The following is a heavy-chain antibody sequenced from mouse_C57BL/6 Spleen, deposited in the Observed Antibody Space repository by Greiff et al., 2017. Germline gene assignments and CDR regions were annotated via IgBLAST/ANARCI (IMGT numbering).Heavy chain of an antibody. Sequence: DVMLVESGPGMVKPSQSLSLTCTVTGYSITSGYDWHWIRHFPGNKLEWMGYISYSGSTNYNPSLKSRISITHDTSKNHFFLKLNSVTTEDTATYYCARGMMARAWFAYWGQGTLVTVSA. V-gene: IGHV3-1*01. D-gene: IGHD2-3*01. CDR3: ARGMMARAWFAY. CDR2: ISYSGST. CDR1: GYSITSGYD. J-gene: IGHJ3*01.